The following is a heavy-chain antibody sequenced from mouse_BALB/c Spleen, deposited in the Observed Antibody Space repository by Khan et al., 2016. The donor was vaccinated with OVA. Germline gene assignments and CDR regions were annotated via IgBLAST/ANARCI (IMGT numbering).Heavy chain of an antibody. Sequence: SGPGLVKPSQSLSLTCTVSGFSITSDYAWNWIRQFPGNKLEWMGFISYSGNTNYNPSLKSRISITRDTSKNQFFLQLNSVTTEDTATYYCARIYGGDFDCWGQGTTLTVSS. D-gene: IGHD1-1*01. CDR3: ARIYGGDFDC. CDR2: ISYSGNT. V-gene: IGHV3-2*02. J-gene: IGHJ2*01. CDR1: GFSITSDYA.